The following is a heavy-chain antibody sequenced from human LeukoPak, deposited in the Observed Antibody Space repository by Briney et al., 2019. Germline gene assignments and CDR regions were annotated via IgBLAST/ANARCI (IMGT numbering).Heavy chain of an antibody. V-gene: IGHV3-74*01. J-gene: IGHJ2*01. Sequence: GGSLRLSCAASGFTFSSYWMHWVRQAPGKGLVWVSRINSDGSSTSYADSVKGRFTISRDNAKNTLYLQMNSLRAEDTAVYYCASRHSNYPGFDYWGRGTLVTVSS. CDR2: INSDGSST. CDR1: GFTFSSYW. D-gene: IGHD3-9*01. CDR3: ASRHSNYPGFDY.